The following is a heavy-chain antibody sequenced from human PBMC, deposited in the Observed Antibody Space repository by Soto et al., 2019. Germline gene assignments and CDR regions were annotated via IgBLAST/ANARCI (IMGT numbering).Heavy chain of an antibody. V-gene: IGHV3-23*01. CDR1: VFTFSSYV. J-gene: IGHJ5*02. CDR2: ISGSGGNT. Sequence: GSLRLYCAASVFTFSSYVMSWVRQAPGKGLEWVSAISGSGGNTYYADSVKGRFTISRDNSKNTLFLQMNSLRAEDTALYFCAKEMGDYYDSSGSWFDPWGQGTLVTVS. D-gene: IGHD3-22*01. CDR3: AKEMGDYYDSSGSWFDP.